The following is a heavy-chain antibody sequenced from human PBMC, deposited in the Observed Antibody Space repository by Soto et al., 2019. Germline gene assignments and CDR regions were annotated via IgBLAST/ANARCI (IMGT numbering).Heavy chain of an antibody. CDR2: INQDGSER. CDR1: GFTFSTCW. D-gene: IGHD3-10*01. J-gene: IGHJ4*02. CDR3: VKDNRGSY. V-gene: IGHV3-7*01. Sequence: EVQLVESGGGLVQPGGSLRLSCAASGFTFSTCWMMWVRQAPGKGLEWVANINQDGSERYYVDSVKGRFAISRDNANESLYLQMNSLRAEDTAVYYCVKDNRGSYWGQGTLVTVSS.